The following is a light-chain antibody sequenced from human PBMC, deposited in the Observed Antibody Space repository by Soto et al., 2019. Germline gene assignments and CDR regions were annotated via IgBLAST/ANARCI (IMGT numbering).Light chain of an antibody. V-gene: IGKV3-20*01. CDR1: QSIRSSY. J-gene: IGKJ2*01. CDR3: QQYGRSPYT. CDR2: GAS. Sequence: EIVLTQSPGTLSLSPGGRATLSCRATQSIRSSYLAWYQQKPGQAPKLLIYGASIRAIDIPDRFSGSGSGTDFTLTISRLEPEDFAVYYCQQYGRSPYTFGQGTQLEIK.